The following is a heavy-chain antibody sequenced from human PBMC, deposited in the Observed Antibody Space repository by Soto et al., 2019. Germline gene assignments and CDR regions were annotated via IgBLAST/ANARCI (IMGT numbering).Heavy chain of an antibody. CDR2: VHYGGGT. CDR1: GDSVTSGDYH. V-gene: IGHV4-31*03. Sequence: PSETLSLTCTVSGDSVTSGDYHWSWIRQVPGKGLEWIGCVHYGGGTLYNPSLRGRVTVSEDTSTNQFFLKLTSVTAADTAVYYCARDPRDGYGHFDYWGLGILVTVSS. CDR3: ARDPRDGYGHFDY. J-gene: IGHJ4*02. D-gene: IGHD5-12*01.